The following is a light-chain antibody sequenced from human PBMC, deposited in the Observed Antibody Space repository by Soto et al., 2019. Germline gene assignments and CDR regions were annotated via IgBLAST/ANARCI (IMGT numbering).Light chain of an antibody. J-gene: IGLJ1*01. CDR3: TSYTSISTYV. CDR1: SSDVGAYNY. Sequence: QSALTQPASVSGPPGQSITISCTGTSSDVGAYNYVSWYQHHPGKAPRLVIYDVTNPPSGISDRFAGSKSGNTASLTISGLLAEDEADYYCTSYTSISTYVFGTGTKVTVL. V-gene: IGLV2-14*01. CDR2: DVT.